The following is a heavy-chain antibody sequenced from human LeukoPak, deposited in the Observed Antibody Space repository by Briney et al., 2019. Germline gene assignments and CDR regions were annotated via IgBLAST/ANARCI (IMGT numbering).Heavy chain of an antibody. J-gene: IGHJ3*02. CDR1: GFRFNSHH. CDR3: ARRQGRRGIVGTTILKGAFDI. CDR2: APHDRSSP. V-gene: IGHV3-30*03. Sequence: GGSLRLSCAVSGFRFNSHHMHWVRQAPNKGLEWVAVAPHDRSSPSHAASVNGRFTISRDNSKDTLFLHMNSLRVEDTAVYYCARRQGRRGIVGTTILKGAFDIWGQGTRVIVSS. D-gene: IGHD1-26*01.